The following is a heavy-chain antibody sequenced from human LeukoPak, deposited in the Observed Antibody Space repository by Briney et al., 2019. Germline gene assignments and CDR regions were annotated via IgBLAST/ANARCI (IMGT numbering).Heavy chain of an antibody. V-gene: IGHV3-7*01. CDR3: ARMGVRGVIIKFRVYGMDV. D-gene: IGHD3-10*01. CDR1: GFTFSSYW. Sequence: PGGSLRLSCAASGFTFSSYWMNWVRQAPGKGLEWVANIKQDGSEKYYVDSVKGRFTISRDNAKNSLYLQMNSLRAEDTAVYYCARMGVRGVIIKFRVYGMDVWGQGTTVTVSS. CDR2: IKQDGSEK. J-gene: IGHJ6*02.